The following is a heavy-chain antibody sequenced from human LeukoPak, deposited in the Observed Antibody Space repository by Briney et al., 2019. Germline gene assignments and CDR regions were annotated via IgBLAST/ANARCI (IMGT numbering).Heavy chain of an antibody. J-gene: IGHJ5*02. V-gene: IGHV4-34*01. CDR3: ARTYSSGWYSGWFDP. CDR1: GGSFSGYY. D-gene: IGHD6-19*01. CDR2: INHSGST. Sequence: SQTLSLTCAVYGGSFSGYYWSWLRQPPGKGLEWIGEINHSGSTNYNPSLKSRVTISVDTSKNQFSLKLSSVTAADTAVYYCARTYSSGWYSGWFDPWGQGTLVTVSS.